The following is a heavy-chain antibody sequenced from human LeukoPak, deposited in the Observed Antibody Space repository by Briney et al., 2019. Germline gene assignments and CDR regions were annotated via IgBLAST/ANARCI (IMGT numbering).Heavy chain of an antibody. V-gene: IGHV3-53*05. Sequence: PGGSLRLSCASSVFTVSKNYISWVRQAPGKGLEWVSVTYTGGSTDYADSVKGRFTISRDSSKNTLYLQMNSLRVEDTAVYYCARVDDSSGSLDYWGQGTLVTVSS. CDR3: ARVDDSSGSLDY. CDR2: TYTGGST. D-gene: IGHD3-22*01. J-gene: IGHJ4*02. CDR1: VFTVSKNY.